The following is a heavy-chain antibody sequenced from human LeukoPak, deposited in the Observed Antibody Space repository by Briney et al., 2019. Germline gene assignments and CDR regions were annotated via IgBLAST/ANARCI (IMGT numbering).Heavy chain of an antibody. CDR1: GYTFTDYY. J-gene: IGHJ4*02. Sequence: ASVKVSCKTSGYTFTDYYMHWVRQAPGQGLEWMGWINPNSGGTNYAKKFQGRVTMTRDTSISTAYMELTSLRSDDAAVYYCASGGYYDGGVYYPLDYWGQGTLVTVSS. D-gene: IGHD3-22*01. V-gene: IGHV1-2*02. CDR3: ASGGYYDGGVYYPLDY. CDR2: INPNSGGT.